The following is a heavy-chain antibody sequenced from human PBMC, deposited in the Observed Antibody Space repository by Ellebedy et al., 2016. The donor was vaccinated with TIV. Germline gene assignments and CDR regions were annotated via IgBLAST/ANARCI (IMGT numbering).Heavy chain of an antibody. V-gene: IGHV4-34*01. Sequence: MPSETLSLTCAVYGGSFSDYYWTWIRQPPGKGLEWIGEINHSGSTNYNPSLKRRVTISVDTSKNQFSLKLSSGTAADTAVYYCVQLESDIWGQGTMVTVSS. D-gene: IGHD3-3*01. J-gene: IGHJ3*02. CDR3: VQLESDI. CDR2: INHSGST. CDR1: GGSFSDYY.